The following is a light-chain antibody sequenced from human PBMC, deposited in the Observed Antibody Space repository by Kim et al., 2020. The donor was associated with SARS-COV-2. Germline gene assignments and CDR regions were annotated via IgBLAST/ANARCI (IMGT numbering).Light chain of an antibody. Sequence: EIVMTQSPATLSVSPGERATLSCRASQSVSSYFAGYQQKPGQAPRLLIYSASTRATGIPARFSGSGSGTEFTLTISSLQSEDFAVFYFQQYDYWPLTFGGGTRWISN. CDR2: SAS. J-gene: IGKJ4*01. CDR1: QSVSSY. CDR3: QQYDYWPLT. V-gene: IGKV3-15*01.